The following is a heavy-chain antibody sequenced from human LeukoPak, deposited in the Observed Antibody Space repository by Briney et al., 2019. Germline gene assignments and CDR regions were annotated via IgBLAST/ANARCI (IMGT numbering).Heavy chain of an antibody. CDR1: GFTFSSYS. D-gene: IGHD6-13*01. CDR2: ISSTSSTI. J-gene: IGHJ4*02. Sequence: GGSLRLSCAASGFTFSSYSMNWVRQAPGKGLEWVSYISSTSSTIYYADSVKGRFTISRDNAKNSLYLQMNSLRAEDTAVYYCARSIAAAGTPSHWGQGTLVTVSS. CDR3: ARSIAAAGTPSH. V-gene: IGHV3-48*01.